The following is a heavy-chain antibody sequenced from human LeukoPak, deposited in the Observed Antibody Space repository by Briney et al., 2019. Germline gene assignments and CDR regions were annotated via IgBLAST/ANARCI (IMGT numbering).Heavy chain of an antibody. D-gene: IGHD2-15*01. CDR1: GFTFSSYA. Sequence: PGGSLRLSCAAAGFTFSSYAMHWVSQAPGKGMEWVAVISYDGSNKYYADSVKGRFTISRDNAKNSLYLQMNSLRAEDTAVYYCARDGATDCSGGSCYSSWFDPWGQGTLVTVSS. CDR3: ARDGATDCSGGSCYSSWFDP. CDR2: ISYDGSNK. V-gene: IGHV3-30-3*01. J-gene: IGHJ5*02.